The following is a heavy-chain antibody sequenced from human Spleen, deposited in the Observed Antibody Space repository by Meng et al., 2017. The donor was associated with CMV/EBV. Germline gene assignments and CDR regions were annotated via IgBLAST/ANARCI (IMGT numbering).Heavy chain of an antibody. J-gene: IGHJ5*02. CDR2: INHSGST. CDR3: ARGAYWFDP. V-gene: IGHV4-61*01. CDR1: GGSVSSGSYY. Sequence: SETLSLTCTVSGGSVSSGSYYWSWIRQPPGKGLEWIGEINHSGSTNYNPSLKSRVTISVDTSKNQFSLKLSSVTAADTAVYYCARGAYWFDPWGQGTLVTVSS.